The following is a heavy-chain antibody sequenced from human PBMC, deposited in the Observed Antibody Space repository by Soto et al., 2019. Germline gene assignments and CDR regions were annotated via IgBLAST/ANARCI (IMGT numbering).Heavy chain of an antibody. CDR3: TTDPVTMIVVVPSSG. D-gene: IGHD3-22*01. J-gene: IGHJ4*02. CDR2: IKSKTDGGTT. CDR1: GFTFSNAW. V-gene: IGHV3-15*07. Sequence: EVQLVESGEGLVKPGGSLRLSCAASGFTFSNAWMNWVRQAPGKGLEWVGRIKSKTDGGTTDYAAPVKGRFTISRDDSKNTLYLQMNSLKTEDTAVYYCTTDPVTMIVVVPSSGWGQGTLVTVSS.